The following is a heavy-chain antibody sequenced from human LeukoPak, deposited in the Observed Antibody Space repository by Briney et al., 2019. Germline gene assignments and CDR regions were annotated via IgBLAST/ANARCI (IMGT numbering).Heavy chain of an antibody. D-gene: IGHD3-10*01. V-gene: IGHV4-38-2*02. CDR1: GYSISSGYY. CDR2: IYHSGST. Sequence: SETLSLTCTVSGYSISSGYYWGWIRQPPGKGLERIGSIYHSGSTYYNPSLKSRVTISVDTSKNQFSLKLSSVTAADTAVYYCARDGSGRTTSDYWGQGTLVTVSS. J-gene: IGHJ4*02. CDR3: ARDGSGRTTSDY.